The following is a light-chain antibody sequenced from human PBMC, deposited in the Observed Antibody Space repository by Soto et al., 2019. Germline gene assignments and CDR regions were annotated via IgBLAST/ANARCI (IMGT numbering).Light chain of an antibody. V-gene: IGLV2-14*01. CDR2: DVN. Sequence: QSVLTQPASVSGSPGQSITISCTGTSSDVGGYNYVSWYQQDPGKAPKLMIYDVNNRPSGVSNRFSGSKSGNTASLTISGLQAEDEAYYYCSSYTSSSTLAVSGGGTKLTVL. CDR1: SSDVGGYNY. J-gene: IGLJ2*01. CDR3: SSYTSSSTLAV.